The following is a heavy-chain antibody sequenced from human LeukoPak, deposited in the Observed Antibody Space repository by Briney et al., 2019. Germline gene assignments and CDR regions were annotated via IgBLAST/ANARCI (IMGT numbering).Heavy chain of an antibody. Sequence: SETLSLTCTISGGSISSYYWTWIRQPPGKGLDWIGFIYYSGTTNYNPSLESRVTISLDTSKNQFSLKLSSVTAADTAVYYCARVSGYGAYVGYYGMDVWGQGTTVTVSS. V-gene: IGHV4-59*01. CDR1: GGSISSYY. D-gene: IGHD4-17*01. J-gene: IGHJ6*02. CDR2: IYYSGTT. CDR3: ARVSGYGAYVGYYGMDV.